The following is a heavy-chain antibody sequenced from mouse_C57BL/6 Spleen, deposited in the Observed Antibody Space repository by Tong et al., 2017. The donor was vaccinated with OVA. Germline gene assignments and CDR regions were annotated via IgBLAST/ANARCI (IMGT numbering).Heavy chain of an antibody. CDR1: GFTFSDYY. CDR2: ISSGGSYT. V-gene: IGHV5-4*02. CDR3: ARLPSMTISMDY. D-gene: IGHD2-10*02. J-gene: IGHJ4*01. Sequence: EVQLQESGGGLVKPGGSLKLSCAASGFTFSDYYMYWVRQTPEKRLEWVATISSGGSYTYYPDSVKGRFTISRDNAKNTLYLQMSSLKSEDTAMYYCARLPSMTISMDYWGQGTSVTVSS.